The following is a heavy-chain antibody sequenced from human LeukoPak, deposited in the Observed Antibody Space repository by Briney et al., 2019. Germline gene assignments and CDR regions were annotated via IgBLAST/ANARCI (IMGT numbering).Heavy chain of an antibody. CDR2: INHSGST. CDR3: ARGGYTYGPFDY. Sequence: SETLSLTCAVYGGSFSGYYWSWIRQPPGKGLEWIGEINHSGSTNYNPSLKSRVTISVDTSKNQFSLKLSSVTAADTAVYYCARGGYTYGPFDYWGQGTLVTVSS. J-gene: IGHJ4*02. V-gene: IGHV4-34*01. CDR1: GGSFSGYY. D-gene: IGHD5-18*01.